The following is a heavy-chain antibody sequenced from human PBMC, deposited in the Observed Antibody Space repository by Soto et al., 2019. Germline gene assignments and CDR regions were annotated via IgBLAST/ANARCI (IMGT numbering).Heavy chain of an antibody. CDR1: GFTCSSYS. CDR2: ISSSSSYI. V-gene: IGHV3-21*01. CDR3: ARVSGDYYGSGSYPYWFDY. J-gene: IGHJ4*02. D-gene: IGHD3-10*01. Sequence: GGSLRVSCAAAGFTCSSYSMNWVRQAPGKGLEWVSSISSSSSYIYYADSVKGRFTISRDNAKNSLYLQMNSLRAEDTAVYYCARVSGDYYGSGSYPYWFDYRGQGTLVTVSS.